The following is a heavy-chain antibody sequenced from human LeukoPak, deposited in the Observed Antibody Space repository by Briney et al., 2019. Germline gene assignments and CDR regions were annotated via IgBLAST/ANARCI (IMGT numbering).Heavy chain of an antibody. CDR2: FDPEDGET. CDR3: ATLIDYGGNLYYFDY. Sequence: GASVKVSCKVSGSTLTELSMHWVRQAPGKGLEWMGGFDPEDGETIYAQKFQGRVSMTEDTSTDTAYMELSSLRSEDTAVYYCATLIDYGGNLYYFDYWGQGTLVTVSS. D-gene: IGHD4-23*01. J-gene: IGHJ4*02. CDR1: GSTLTELS. V-gene: IGHV1-24*01.